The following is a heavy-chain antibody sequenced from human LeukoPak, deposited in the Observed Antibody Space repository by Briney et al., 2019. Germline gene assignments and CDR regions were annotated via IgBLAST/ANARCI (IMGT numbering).Heavy chain of an antibody. CDR1: GFIFNSYW. D-gene: IGHD6-13*01. J-gene: IGHJ4*02. CDR3: ARDLGSSWGLGY. V-gene: IGHV3-53*01. CDR2: IYSGGNT. Sequence: PGGSLRLSCAASGFIFNSYWMSWVRQAPGRGLEWVSVIYSGGNTYYADSVKGRFTISRDNSKNTLYLQMNSLRAEDTAVYYCARDLGSSWGLGYWGQGTLVTVSS.